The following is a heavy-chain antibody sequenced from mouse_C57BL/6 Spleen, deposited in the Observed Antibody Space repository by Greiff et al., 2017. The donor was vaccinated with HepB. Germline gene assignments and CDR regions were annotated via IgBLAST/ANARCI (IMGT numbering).Heavy chain of an antibody. CDR3: ATRQLRLPYAMDY. Sequence: VQLQQPGAELVMPGASVKLSCKASGYTFTSYWMHWVKQRPGQGLEWIGEIDPSDSYTNYNQKFKGKSTLTVDKSSSTAYMQLSSLSSEDSAVYYCATRQLRLPYAMDYWGQGTSVTVSS. CDR2: IDPSDSYT. J-gene: IGHJ4*01. V-gene: IGHV1-69*01. CDR1: GYTFTSYW. D-gene: IGHD3-2*02.